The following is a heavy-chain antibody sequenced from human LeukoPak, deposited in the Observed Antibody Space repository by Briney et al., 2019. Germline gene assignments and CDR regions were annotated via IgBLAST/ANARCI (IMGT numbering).Heavy chain of an antibody. CDR2: IVGGDGGT. V-gene: IGHV3-23*01. CDR1: GFPISTNG. J-gene: IGHJ6*03. CDR3: ARGALYYMDV. Sequence: PGGTLRLSCAASGFPISTNGMSWVRQAPGKGLEWVSGIVGGDGGTYYADSVKGRFIISRDNSKNTLYVQMNSLRAEDTAVYYCARGALYYMDVWSKGTTVTVSS.